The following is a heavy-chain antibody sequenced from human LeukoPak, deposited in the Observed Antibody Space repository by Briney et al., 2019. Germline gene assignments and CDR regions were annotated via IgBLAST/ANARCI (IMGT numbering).Heavy chain of an antibody. Sequence: GASVRVSCKASGYTFTGYYRHWVRQAPGQGLEWMGSINPNRGGTNYAQKLQGRVTMTRDTSISTAYMELSWLRSDDTAVYYCARDGIAVERSDPVAGWFDPWGQGTLVTVSS. CDR3: ARDGIAVERSDPVAGWFDP. J-gene: IGHJ5*02. V-gene: IGHV1-2*02. CDR1: GYTFTGYY. D-gene: IGHD2-15*01. CDR2: INPNRGGT.